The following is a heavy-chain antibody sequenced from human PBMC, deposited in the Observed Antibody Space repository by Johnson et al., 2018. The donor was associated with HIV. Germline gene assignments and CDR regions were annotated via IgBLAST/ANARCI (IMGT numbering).Heavy chain of an antibody. CDR2: ISGSGGST. CDR1: GFTFSSYA. V-gene: IGHV3-23*04. D-gene: IGHD3-10*01. Sequence: VQLVESGGGLVKPGGSLRLSCAASGFTFSSYAMSWVRQAPGKGLEWVSAISGSGGSTYYADSVKGRFTISRDNSKNTLYLQMNSLRAEDTAVYYCAKDAGGFGEPGDAFDIGGQGTMVTVSS. CDR3: AKDAGGFGEPGDAFDI. J-gene: IGHJ3*02.